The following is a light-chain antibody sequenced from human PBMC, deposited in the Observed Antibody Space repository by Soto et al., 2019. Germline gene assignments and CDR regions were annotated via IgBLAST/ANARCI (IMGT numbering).Light chain of an antibody. CDR1: QSVSSSY. CDR2: GTS. Sequence: EIVLTQSPGTLSLSRGERATLSCRASQSVSSSYLAWYQQKPGQAPRLLIYGTSSRATGVPDRFSGSGSETEFTLTISRLEPEDFAVYYCQQYGSSGTFGQGTKVDI. CDR3: QQYGSSGT. V-gene: IGKV3-20*01. J-gene: IGKJ1*01.